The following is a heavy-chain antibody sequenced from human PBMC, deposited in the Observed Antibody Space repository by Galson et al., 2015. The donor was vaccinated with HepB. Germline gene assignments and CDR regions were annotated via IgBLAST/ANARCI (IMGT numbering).Heavy chain of an antibody. CDR3: ARLEWDQVRDLGWFDP. CDR1: GYSFTSYW. J-gene: IGHJ5*02. V-gene: IGHV5-10-1*01. Sequence: QSGAEVKKPGESLRISCKGSGYSFTSYWITWVRQMPGKGLEWMGKIDPSDSYTNYSPSFQGHVTISADKSISTAYLQWSSLKASDTAMYYCARLEWDQVRDLGWFDPWGQGTLVTVSS. CDR2: IDPSDSYT. D-gene: IGHD1-26*01.